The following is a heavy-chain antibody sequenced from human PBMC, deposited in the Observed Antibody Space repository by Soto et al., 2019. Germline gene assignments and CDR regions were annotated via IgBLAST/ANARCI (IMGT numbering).Heavy chain of an antibody. V-gene: IGHV1-18*01. CDR2: ITTYNGYT. D-gene: IGHD2-8*02. J-gene: IGHJ4*02. CDR3: ARGGMGKTYWALDY. Sequence: QVRLVQSGAEVKPPGASVKVSCEASGFTFTNYAISWVRQAPGQGLEWMGWITTYNGYTNYAQELQDRITLTTATATSTAFMELRSLRSDDTAVYYCARGGMGKTYWALDYWGQGILVTVSS. CDR1: GFTFTNYA.